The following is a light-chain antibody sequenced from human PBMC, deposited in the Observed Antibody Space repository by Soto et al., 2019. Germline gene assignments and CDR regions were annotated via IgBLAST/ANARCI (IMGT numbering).Light chain of an antibody. Sequence: EIVMTQSPATLSVSPGERATLSCRASQSVSSNLAWYQQKPGQAPRLLIYDASTRATGIPARFSGSGSGTDFTLNISSLRSEDFAVEYCQQYNTWPHTFGQGTKLEI. CDR1: QSVSSN. CDR3: QQYNTWPHT. J-gene: IGKJ2*01. CDR2: DAS. V-gene: IGKV3-15*01.